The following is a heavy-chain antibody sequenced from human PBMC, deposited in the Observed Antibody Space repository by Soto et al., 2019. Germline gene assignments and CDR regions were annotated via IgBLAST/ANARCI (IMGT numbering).Heavy chain of an antibody. V-gene: IGHV1-46*01. J-gene: IGHJ4*02. Sequence: QVQLVQSGAEVKKPGASVKVSCKTSGFTFTSYCMHWVRQAPGQGLEWMGIINPSGGGTSYAQKFQGRVTMTRDTSTSTAYMEMSSLRYGDTAMYYCATYYCAREGSSGWAFDYWGQGTLVTVSS. CDR1: GFTFTSYC. D-gene: IGHD6-19*01. CDR3: ATYYCAREGSSGWAFDY. CDR2: INPSGGGT.